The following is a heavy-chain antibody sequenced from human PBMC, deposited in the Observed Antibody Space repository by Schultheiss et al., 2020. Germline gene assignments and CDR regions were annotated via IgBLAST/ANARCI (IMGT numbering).Heavy chain of an antibody. CDR1: GYTFTSYG. Sequence: ASVKVSCKASGYTFTSYGISWVRQAPGQGLEWMGWISAYNGNTNYAQKLQGRVTMNTDTSTSTAYMELRSLRSDDTAVYYCAEGDYVYGMDVWGQGTTVTVSS. CDR2: ISAYNGNT. V-gene: IGHV1-18*01. J-gene: IGHJ6*02. CDR3: AEGDYVYGMDV.